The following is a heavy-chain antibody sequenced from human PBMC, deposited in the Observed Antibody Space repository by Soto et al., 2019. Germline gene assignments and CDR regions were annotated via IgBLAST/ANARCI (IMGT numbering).Heavy chain of an antibody. CDR2: IIPIIGTA. CDR3: ASDLRWADSYYYYYGLDV. Sequence: SVKVSCKASGGTFSSYAISWVRQAPGQGLEWMGGIIPIIGTANYAQKFQGRVTITADASTSTAYMELSSLRSDDTAVYYCASDLRWADSYYYYYGLDVWGQGTPVTVSS. CDR1: GGTFSSYA. V-gene: IGHV1-69*13. J-gene: IGHJ6*02. D-gene: IGHD4-17*01.